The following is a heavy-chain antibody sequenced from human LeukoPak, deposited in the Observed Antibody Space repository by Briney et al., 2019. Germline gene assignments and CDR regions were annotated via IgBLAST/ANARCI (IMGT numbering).Heavy chain of an antibody. CDR3: VRAGYTYGTLYF. J-gene: IGHJ4*02. CDR1: GFTFREYW. CDR2: IKQDGGDK. D-gene: IGHD5-18*01. Sequence: GGSLRLSCAASGFTFREYWMTWVRQAPGKGLEGVADIKQDGGDKKYVDSVKGRFTISRDNAKNSLYLQMDSLRAEDTAVYYCVRAGYTYGTLYFWGQGTLVTVSS. V-gene: IGHV3-7*01.